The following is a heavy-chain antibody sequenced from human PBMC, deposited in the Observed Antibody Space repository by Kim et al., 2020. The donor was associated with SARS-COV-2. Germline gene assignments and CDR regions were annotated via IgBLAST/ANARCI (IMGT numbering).Heavy chain of an antibody. CDR2: IIPIFGTA. CDR1: GGTFSSYA. Sequence: SVKVSCKASGGTFSSYAISWVRQAPGQGLEWMGGIIPIFGTANYAQKFQGRVTITADESTSTAYMELSSLRSEDTAVYYCAGGLWGSGAYYYYGMDVWGQGTTVTVSS. V-gene: IGHV1-69*13. D-gene: IGHD3-10*01. CDR3: AGGLWGSGAYYYYGMDV. J-gene: IGHJ6*02.